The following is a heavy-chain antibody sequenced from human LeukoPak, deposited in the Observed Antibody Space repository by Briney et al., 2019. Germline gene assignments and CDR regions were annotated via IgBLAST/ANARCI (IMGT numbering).Heavy chain of an antibody. V-gene: IGHV1-2*02. CDR2: ITPNSGDT. Sequence: ASVKVSCKSSGYTFTDYFIHWVRQAPGQGLEWMGWITPNSGDTKYAQKFQGRVSMTRDTSINTAYMDLTNLRSDDTAIFYCARVKKLMPELEFWGQGTLVTVSS. CDR3: ARVKKLMPELEF. J-gene: IGHJ4*02. D-gene: IGHD2-2*01. CDR1: GYTFTDYF.